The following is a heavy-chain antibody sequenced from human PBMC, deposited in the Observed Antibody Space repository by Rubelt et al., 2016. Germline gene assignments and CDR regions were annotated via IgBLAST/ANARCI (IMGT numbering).Heavy chain of an antibody. V-gene: IGHV1-18*01. CDR3: ARVSGYDPFYYYGMDV. CDR1: GYTFTSYG. D-gene: IGHD5-12*01. Sequence: QVQLVQSGAEVKKPGASVKVSCKASGYTFTSYGISWVRQAPGQGLEWMGWISAYNGNTNYAQKLQGRVTMTTDTSTSTAYMELRSLRSDATAVYYCARVSGYDPFYYYGMDVWGQGTTVTVSS. J-gene: IGHJ6*02. CDR2: ISAYNGNT.